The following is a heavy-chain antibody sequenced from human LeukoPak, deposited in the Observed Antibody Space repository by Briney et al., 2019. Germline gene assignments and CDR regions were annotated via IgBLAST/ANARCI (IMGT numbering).Heavy chain of an antibody. CDR1: GFTFSSYG. V-gene: IGHV3-33*01. J-gene: IGHJ5*02. Sequence: QTGGSLRLSCAASGFTFSSYGMHWVRQAPGKGLEWVAVIWYDGSNKYYADSVKGRFTISRDNSKNTLYLQMNSLRAEDTAVYYCARGGSGSFPFDPWGQGTLVTVSS. D-gene: IGHD3-10*01. CDR3: ARGGSGSFPFDP. CDR2: IWYDGSNK.